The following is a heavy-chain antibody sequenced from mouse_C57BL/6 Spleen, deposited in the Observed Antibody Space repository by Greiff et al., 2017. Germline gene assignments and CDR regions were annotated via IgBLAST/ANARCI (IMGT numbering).Heavy chain of an antibody. J-gene: IGHJ3*01. CDR2: IDPSDSET. CDR3: ARLDAGKDD. Sequence: VQLQQPGAELVRPGSSVKLSCKASGYTFTSYWMHWVKQRPIQGLEWIGNIDPSDSETHYNQKFKDKATLTVDKSSSTAYMQLSSLTAEDAAVYYCARLDAGKDDWGQGTLVTVSA. V-gene: IGHV1-52*01. CDR1: GYTFTSYW.